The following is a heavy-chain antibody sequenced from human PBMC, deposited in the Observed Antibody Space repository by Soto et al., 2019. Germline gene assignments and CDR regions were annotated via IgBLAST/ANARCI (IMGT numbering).Heavy chain of an antibody. D-gene: IGHD3-16*01. CDR3: AMVDNYVTPAPQDV. Sequence: QVQLVQSGDEVRKPGSSVKVSCKASGYIFVNYGIAWVRQAPGQGLGWMGWISTYRGNPHYASKVQGRRTMTTDTSTSTAYMDLGSLPSDDTAVYYCAMVDNYVTPAPQDVWGQGTTVTVSS. CDR2: ISTYRGNP. V-gene: IGHV1-18*01. J-gene: IGHJ6*02. CDR1: GYIFVNYG.